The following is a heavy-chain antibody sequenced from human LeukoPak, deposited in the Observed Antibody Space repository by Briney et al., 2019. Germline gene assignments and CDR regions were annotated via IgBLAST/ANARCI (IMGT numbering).Heavy chain of an antibody. CDR1: GFTFSSYG. CDR2: IRYDGSNK. Sequence: GGPLRLSCAASGFTFSSYGMHWVRQAPGKGLEWVAFIRYDGSNKYYADSVKGRFTISRDNSKNTLYLQMNSLRAEDTAVYYCAKDLRYLVDYWGQGTLVTVSS. V-gene: IGHV3-30*02. J-gene: IGHJ4*02. D-gene: IGHD2-2*02. CDR3: AKDLRYLVDY.